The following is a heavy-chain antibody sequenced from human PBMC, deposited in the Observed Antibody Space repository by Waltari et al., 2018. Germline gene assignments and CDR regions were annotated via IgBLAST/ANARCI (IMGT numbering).Heavy chain of an antibody. CDR3: ARGRDYVWNLL. J-gene: IGHJ4*02. Sequence: QVQLQQWGAGLLKPSETLSLTCAVYGGSFSDYWWSWIRQPSGKGLEWIGEINHSGSTNYNPSLKSRVTMSVDTSKNQFSLNLNSVTAADTAVYYCARGRDYVWNLLWGQGTLVTVSS. D-gene: IGHD3-16*01. CDR2: INHSGST. CDR1: GGSFSDYW. V-gene: IGHV4-34*01.